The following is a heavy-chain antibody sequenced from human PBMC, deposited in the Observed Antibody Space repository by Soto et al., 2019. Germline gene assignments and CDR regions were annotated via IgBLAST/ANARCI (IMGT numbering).Heavy chain of an antibody. V-gene: IGHV4-30-4*01. CDR2: IHSSGSI. D-gene: IGHD3-22*01. CDR1: GGSISGDDYY. CDR3: ARDLDGLHDDTSGPFPRPG. J-gene: IGHJ1*01. Sequence: SETLSLTCTVSGGSISGDDYYWSWIRQAPGRGLEWIGYIHSSGSIYYNPSLKSRATMSIDTAGNQFSLKVSSVTVADTAVYYCARDLDGLHDDTSGPFPRPGWGQGTLVTVSS.